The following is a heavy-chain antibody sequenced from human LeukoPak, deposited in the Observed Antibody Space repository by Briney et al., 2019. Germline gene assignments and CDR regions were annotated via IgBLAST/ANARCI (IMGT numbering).Heavy chain of an antibody. D-gene: IGHD3-3*01. J-gene: IGHJ4*02. CDR3: ARYYDFWGGYLDY. CDR1: GGSFSGYY. Sequence: SETLSLTCAVYGGSFSGYYWSWIRQPPGKGLEWIGEINHSGSTNYNPSLKSRVTISLDTSKNQFSLKLSSVTAADTAVYYCARYYDFWGGYLDYWGQGTLVTVSS. CDR2: INHSGST. V-gene: IGHV4-34*01.